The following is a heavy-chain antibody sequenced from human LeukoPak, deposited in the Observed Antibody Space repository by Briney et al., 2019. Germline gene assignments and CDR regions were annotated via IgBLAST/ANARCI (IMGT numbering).Heavy chain of an antibody. J-gene: IGHJ1*01. CDR3: ASQFYYYGSGSYMFQH. V-gene: IGHV4-59*01. D-gene: IGHD3-10*01. CDR1: GGSISSYY. Sequence: SETLFLTCTVSGGSISSYYWSWIRQPPGKGLEWIGYIYYSGSTNYNPSLKSRVTISVDTSKNQFSLKLSSVTAADTAVYYCASQFYYYGSGSYMFQHWGQGTLVTVSS. CDR2: IYYSGST.